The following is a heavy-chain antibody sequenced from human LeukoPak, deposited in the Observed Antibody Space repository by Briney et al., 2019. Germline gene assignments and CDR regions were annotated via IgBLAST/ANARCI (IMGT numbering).Heavy chain of an antibody. CDR1: GFTFSSYG. CDR2: IWYDGSNK. D-gene: IGHD6-19*01. CDR3: ARDRVAGYSSGHEYFQH. J-gene: IGHJ1*01. V-gene: IGHV3-33*01. Sequence: GGSLRLSCAASGFTFSSYGMHWVRQAPGKGLEWVAVIWYDGSNKYYADSVKGRFTISRDNSKNTLYLQMNSLRAEDTAVYYCARDRVAGYSSGHEYFQHWGQGTLVTVSS.